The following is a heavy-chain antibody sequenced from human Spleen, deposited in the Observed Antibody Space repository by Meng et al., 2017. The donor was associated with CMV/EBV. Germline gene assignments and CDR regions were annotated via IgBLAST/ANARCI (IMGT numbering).Heavy chain of an antibody. V-gene: IGHV4-39*07. CDR3: ARDRSTYYDY. Sequence: SENLSLTCTVSGGSISSSSYYWGWIRQSPGKGLEWIGSIYHSGTTHYSPSLKSRVTISVDTSKNQFSLKVSSVTAAETAVYYCARDRSTYYDYWGQGTLVTVSS. D-gene: IGHD3-10*01. J-gene: IGHJ4*02. CDR1: GGSISSSSYY. CDR2: IYHSGTT.